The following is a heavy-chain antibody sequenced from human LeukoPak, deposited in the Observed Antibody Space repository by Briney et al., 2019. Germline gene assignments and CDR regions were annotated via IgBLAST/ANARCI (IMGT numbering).Heavy chain of an antibody. CDR3: ARDQWLHRYFDC. CDR2: IWYDGSNK. D-gene: IGHD5-24*01. J-gene: IGHJ4*02. CDR1: GFTFSSYG. Sequence: GGSLRLSCAASGFTFSSYGMHWVRQAPGKGLEWVAVIWYDGSNKYYADSVKGRFTISRDNSKNTLYLQMNSLRAEDTAVYYCARDQWLHRYFDCWGQGTLVTVSS. V-gene: IGHV3-33*01.